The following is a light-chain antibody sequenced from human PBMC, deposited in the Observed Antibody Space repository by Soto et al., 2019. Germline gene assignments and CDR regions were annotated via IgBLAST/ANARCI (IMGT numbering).Light chain of an antibody. CDR1: ISNIETNA. CDR3: AAWDDIENAIV. J-gene: IGLJ1*01. Sequence: HSVLTQPPTAAGTPGQRVGTSCSGSISNIETNAGSWYQHLPGTAPKLLIYKDYQRLSGVPDRISGSKSGTSAYLDISGLQSEDEADYYCAAWDDIENAIVSGTGNKVTVL. V-gene: IGLV1-44*01. CDR2: KDY.